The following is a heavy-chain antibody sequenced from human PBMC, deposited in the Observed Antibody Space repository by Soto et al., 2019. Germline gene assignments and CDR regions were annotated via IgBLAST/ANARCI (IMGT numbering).Heavy chain of an antibody. V-gene: IGHV3-48*01. CDR1: GFTFSSYS. D-gene: IGHD2-2*01. Sequence: GGSLRLSCAASGFTFSSYSMNWVRQAPGKGLEWVSYISSSSSTIYYADSVKGRFTISRDNAKNSLYLQMNSLRAEDTAVYYCASQPYQPLPHYWGQGTLVTVSS. CDR3: ASQPYQPLPHY. J-gene: IGHJ4*02. CDR2: ISSSSSTI.